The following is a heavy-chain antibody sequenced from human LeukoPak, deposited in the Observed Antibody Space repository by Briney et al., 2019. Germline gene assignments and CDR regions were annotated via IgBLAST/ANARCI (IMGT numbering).Heavy chain of an antibody. V-gene: IGHV4-34*01. Sequence: SETLSLTCAVSGVSLSGYYWGWIRQTPGKGLEWIGEINHSGRTNYNPSLKSRVTISADTSKNQFSLELRSVTAADTAVYYCARDSGDWYYFDYWGQGTLVTVSS. CDR2: INHSGRT. D-gene: IGHD2-21*02. J-gene: IGHJ4*02. CDR3: ARDSGDWYYFDY. CDR1: GVSLSGYY.